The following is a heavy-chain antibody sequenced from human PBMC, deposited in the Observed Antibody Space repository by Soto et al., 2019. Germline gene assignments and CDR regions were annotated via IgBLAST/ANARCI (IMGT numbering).Heavy chain of an antibody. V-gene: IGHV4-59*08. D-gene: IGHD6-13*01. CDR2: IYYSGST. CDR3: ARQLGSSWYYYFDY. Sequence: SETLSLTCTVSGGSISSYYWSWIRQPPGKGLEWIGYIYYSGSTNYNPSLKSRVTISVDTSKNQFPLKLSSVTAADTAVYYCARQLGSSWYYYFDYWGQGTLVTVSS. CDR1: GGSISSYY. J-gene: IGHJ4*02.